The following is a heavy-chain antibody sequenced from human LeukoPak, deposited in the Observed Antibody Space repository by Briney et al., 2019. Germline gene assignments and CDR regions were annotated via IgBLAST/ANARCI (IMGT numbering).Heavy chain of an antibody. Sequence: GGSLRLSCAASGFIFSTYGMNWVRQAPGKGLEWVSAISPSGGNTYYADSVKGRFTISRDNAKNSLYLQMNSLRAEDTAVYYCARDLNWETYWGQGTLVSVSS. J-gene: IGHJ4*02. V-gene: IGHV3-21*01. D-gene: IGHD7-27*01. CDR1: GFIFSTYG. CDR2: ISPSGGNT. CDR3: ARDLNWETY.